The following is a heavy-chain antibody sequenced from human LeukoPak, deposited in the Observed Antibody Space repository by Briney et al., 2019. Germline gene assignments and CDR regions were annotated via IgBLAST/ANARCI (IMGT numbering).Heavy chain of an antibody. CDR3: AKDKFDGSGSYYFDY. CDR1: GFTFDDYA. J-gene: IGHJ4*02. CDR2: ISWDGGRT. Sequence: GGSLRLSCAASGFTFDDYAMHWVRQAPGKGLEWVSLISWDGGRTYYADSVKGRFTISRDNSRNSLYLQMNSLRAEDTALYYCAKDKFDGSGSYYFDYWGQGTLVTVSS. D-gene: IGHD3-10*01. V-gene: IGHV3-43D*03.